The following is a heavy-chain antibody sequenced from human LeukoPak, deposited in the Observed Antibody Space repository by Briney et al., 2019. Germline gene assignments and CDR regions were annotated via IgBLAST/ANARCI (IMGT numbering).Heavy chain of an antibody. CDR2: ISSSSSYI. J-gene: IGHJ2*01. CDR3: AKPYYGGNSHWYFDL. D-gene: IGHD4-23*01. CDR1: GFTFSSYS. Sequence: PGGSLRLSCAASGFTFSSYSMNWVRQAPGKGLEWVSSISSSSSYIYYADSVKGRFTISRDNAKNSLYLQMNSLRAEDTAVYYCAKPYYGGNSHWYFDLWGRGTLVTVSS. V-gene: IGHV3-21*01.